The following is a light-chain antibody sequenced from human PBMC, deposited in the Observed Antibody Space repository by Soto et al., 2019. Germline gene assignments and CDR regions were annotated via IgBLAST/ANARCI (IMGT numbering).Light chain of an antibody. CDR2: AAS. J-gene: IGKJ2*01. Sequence: DIQMTQSPSSLSASLGDRVTITCRANQGINNYLAWFQQKPGIAPKSLIYAASNLQTGVPLHFNGSDSGTDFPLTISSLQPEDFATSYCQQYHNYPYTFGQGTKLEIK. V-gene: IGKV1-16*02. CDR3: QQYHNYPYT. CDR1: QGINNY.